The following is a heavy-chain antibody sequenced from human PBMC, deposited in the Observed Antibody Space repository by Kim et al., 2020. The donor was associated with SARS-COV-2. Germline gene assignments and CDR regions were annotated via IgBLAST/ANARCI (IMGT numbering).Heavy chain of an antibody. V-gene: IGHV4-34*01. CDR2: INPDGGT. J-gene: IGHJ5*02. CDR1: GESLSAFF. Sequence: SETLSLNCAVYGESLSAFFWGWIRQSPGKGLEWIAEINPDGGTNFNPSLKNRVTISIDSSKNQLSLKLAAVTAADTAVYYCARDFSGPFDPWGPGTLVTVSS. CDR3: ARDFSGPFDP. D-gene: IGHD2-15*01.